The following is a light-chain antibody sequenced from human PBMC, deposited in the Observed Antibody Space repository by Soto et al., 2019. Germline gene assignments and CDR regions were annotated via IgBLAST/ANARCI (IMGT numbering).Light chain of an antibody. CDR2: KAS. CDR1: QTISSW. Sequence: DIQVTQSPPNLSGSVGARVTITCRASQTISSWLAWYQQKPGKAPKLLIYKASTLKSGVPSRFSGSGSGTEFTLTISSLQPDDFATYYCQHYNSYSEAFGQGTKVDVK. CDR3: QHYNSYSEA. V-gene: IGKV1-5*03. J-gene: IGKJ1*01.